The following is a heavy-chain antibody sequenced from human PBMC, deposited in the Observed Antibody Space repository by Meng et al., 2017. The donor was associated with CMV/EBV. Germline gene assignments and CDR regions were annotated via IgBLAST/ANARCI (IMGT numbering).Heavy chain of an antibody. V-gene: IGHV5-51*01. Sequence: KVSCKGSGYSFTSYWIGWVRQMPGKGLEWMGIIYPGDSDTRYSPSFQGQVTISADKSISTAYLQWSSLKASDTAMYYCARTNTPQYSSSWYRYYYGMDVWGQGTTVTVSS. D-gene: IGHD6-13*01. CDR1: GYSFTSYW. J-gene: IGHJ6*02. CDR2: IYPGDSDT. CDR3: ARTNTPQYSSSWYRYYYGMDV.